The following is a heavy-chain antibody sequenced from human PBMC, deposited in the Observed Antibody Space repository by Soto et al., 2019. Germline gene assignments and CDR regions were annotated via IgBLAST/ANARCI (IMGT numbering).Heavy chain of an antibody. CDR2: VYYSGST. CDR3: ARGYYDRRGEANTYDI. V-gene: IGHV4-59*01. J-gene: IGHJ3*02. D-gene: IGHD3-22*01. CDR1: GASIRSSY. Sequence: QVQLQESGPGLVKPSETLSLTCTVSGASIRSSYWSWIRQSSGKGLEWIGYVYYSGSTNYDPPLKGRGTILVDTSKNQFSLQLSYVTAADTAVYDCARGYYDRRGEANTYDIWGQGTMVTVSS.